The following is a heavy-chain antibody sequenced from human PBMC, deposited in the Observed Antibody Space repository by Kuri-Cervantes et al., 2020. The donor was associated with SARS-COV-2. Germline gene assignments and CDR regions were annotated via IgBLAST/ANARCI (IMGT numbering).Heavy chain of an antibody. CDR2: ISSSGSTI. D-gene: IGHD3-10*01. Sequence: GESLKISCAASGFTFSDYYMSWIRQAPGKGLEWVSYISSSGSTIYYADSVKGRFTISRDNAKNSLYLQMSSLRAEDTAVYYCARDSITMVQGVTSDAFDIWGQGTMVTVSS. V-gene: IGHV3-11*01. CDR1: GFTFSDYY. J-gene: IGHJ3*02. CDR3: ARDSITMVQGVTSDAFDI.